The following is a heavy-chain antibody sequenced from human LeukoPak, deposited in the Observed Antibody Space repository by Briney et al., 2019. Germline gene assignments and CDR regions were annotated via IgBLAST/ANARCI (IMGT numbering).Heavy chain of an antibody. CDR2: INPSGGST. V-gene: IGHV1-46*01. J-gene: IGHJ4*02. D-gene: IGHD4-17*01. CDR3: ARVGLRRIPDY. Sequence: GSSVKVSCKASGYTFTSYYMHGVRQAPGQGRDWMGIINPSGGSTSYAQNFQGRVTMTRDTSTSTVYMELSSLRSEDTAVYYCARVGLRRIPDYWGQGTLVTVSS. CDR1: GYTFTSYY.